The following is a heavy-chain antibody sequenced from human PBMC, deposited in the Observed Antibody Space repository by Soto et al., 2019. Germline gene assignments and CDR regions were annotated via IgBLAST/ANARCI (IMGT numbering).Heavy chain of an antibody. D-gene: IGHD3-10*01. CDR3: ARLLYGSGSWFDP. Sequence: SETLSLTCNVSGGYISTNYWTWIRQPPGKGLEWIGYIYYSGSTNYNPSLKSRVTISVDTSKNQFSLKLSSVTAADTAVYYCARLLYGSGSWFDPWGQGTLVTVSS. CDR2: IYYSGST. J-gene: IGHJ5*02. V-gene: IGHV4-59*08. CDR1: GGYISTNY.